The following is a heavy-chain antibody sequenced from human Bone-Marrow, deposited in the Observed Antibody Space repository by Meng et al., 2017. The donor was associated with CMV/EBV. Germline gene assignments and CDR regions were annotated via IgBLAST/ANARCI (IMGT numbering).Heavy chain of an antibody. Sequence: ASVKVSCKASGYTFTGYYMHWVRQAPGQGLEWMGWINPNSGGTNYAQNFQGRVTMTRDTSISTAYMELSRLRSDDTAVYYCAGSVPAASYYYGMDVWGQGTTVTVSS. V-gene: IGHV1-2*02. J-gene: IGHJ6*02. CDR3: AGSVPAASYYYGMDV. D-gene: IGHD2-2*01. CDR2: INPNSGGT. CDR1: GYTFTGYY.